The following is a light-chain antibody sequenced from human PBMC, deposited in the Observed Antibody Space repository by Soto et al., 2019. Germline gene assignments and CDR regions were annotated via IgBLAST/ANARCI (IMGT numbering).Light chain of an antibody. CDR3: QQVNYYPFT. J-gene: IGKJ4*01. V-gene: IGKV1-9*01. CDR1: QGISQY. Sequence: DIHLTQSPSLLSASVGDRVTITCRASQGISQYVAWYQQKPGKAPKLLIYAAVVLQGGIPSRFSGSGPATEFILTISGLQPEDFATYYCQQVNYYPFTFGGGTKVDIK. CDR2: AAV.